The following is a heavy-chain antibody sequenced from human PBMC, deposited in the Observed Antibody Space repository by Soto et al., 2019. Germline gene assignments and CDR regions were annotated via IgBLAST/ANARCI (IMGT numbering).Heavy chain of an antibody. Sequence: EVQLLESGGGLVQPGGSLRLSCAASGFTFSSSAMSWVRQAPGKGLEWVSAIRGTNGNTHYAESVTGRLTISRDNSKSTLYLQMNFLRAEDTAVYYCAKCTVDTIVTMGWCNWLDPWGQGTLVIVSS. CDR2: IRGTNGNT. CDR3: AKCTVDTIVTMGWCNWLDP. V-gene: IGHV3-23*01. J-gene: IGHJ5*02. CDR1: GFTFSSSA. D-gene: IGHD5-12*01.